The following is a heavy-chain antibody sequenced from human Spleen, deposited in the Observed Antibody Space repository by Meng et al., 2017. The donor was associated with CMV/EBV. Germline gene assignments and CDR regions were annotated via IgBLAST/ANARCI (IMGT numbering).Heavy chain of an antibody. CDR3: ARGGRAILGVVMRHNWFDP. V-gene: IGHV1-2*02. J-gene: IGHJ5*02. CDR1: LSRYY. Sequence: LSRYYIPWLRHVPGQGLEWMGWINPKGGGTNSAQNFQGRVTMTRDTSINTAYIEVNRLKSDDTAVFYCARGGRAILGVVMRHNWFDPWGQGTLVTVSS. D-gene: IGHD3-3*01. CDR2: INPKGGGT.